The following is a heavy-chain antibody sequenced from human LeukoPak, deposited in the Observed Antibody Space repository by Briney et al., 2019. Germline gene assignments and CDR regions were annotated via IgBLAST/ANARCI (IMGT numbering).Heavy chain of an antibody. D-gene: IGHD2-15*01. CDR3: AMTGYCSGGSCTPGRYSFDY. CDR1: GYTFTSYG. Sequence: ASVKVSCKASGYTFTSYGISWVRQAPGQGLEWMGWISAYNGNTNYAQKLQGRVTMTTDTSTSTAYMELRSLRSDDTAVYYCAMTGYCSGGSCTPGRYSFDYWGQGTLATVSS. J-gene: IGHJ4*02. V-gene: IGHV1-18*01. CDR2: ISAYNGNT.